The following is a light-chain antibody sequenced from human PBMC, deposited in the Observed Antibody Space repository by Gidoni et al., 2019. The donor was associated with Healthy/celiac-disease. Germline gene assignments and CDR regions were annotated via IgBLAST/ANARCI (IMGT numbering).Light chain of an antibody. CDR2: WAS. Sequence: GSLGERATINCKSSQSVLYSSNNKNYLAWYQQKPGQPPNLLIYWASTRESGVPDRFSGSGSGTDFTLTISSLQAEDVAVYYCQQYYSTPPTFGQGTRLEIK. V-gene: IGKV4-1*01. CDR1: QSVLYSSNNKNY. J-gene: IGKJ5*01. CDR3: QQYYSTPPT.